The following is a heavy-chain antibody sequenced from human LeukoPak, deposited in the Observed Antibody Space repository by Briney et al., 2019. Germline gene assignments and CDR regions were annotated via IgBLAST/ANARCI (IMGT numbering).Heavy chain of an antibody. Sequence: PGGSLRLSCAASGFTFSSFVMSWVRQAPGKGLEWVSGISATGGSSYYAESVKGRFTISRDNFKNTLYVQMNSLRADDTAVYYYAKDPHYYESGAFDIRGQGTMVTVS. D-gene: IGHD3-10*01. J-gene: IGHJ3*02. CDR3: AKDPHYYESGAFDI. CDR2: ISATGGSS. V-gene: IGHV3-23*01. CDR1: GFTFSSFV.